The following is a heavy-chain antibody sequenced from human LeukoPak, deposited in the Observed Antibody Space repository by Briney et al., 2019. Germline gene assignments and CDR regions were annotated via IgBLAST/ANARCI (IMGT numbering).Heavy chain of an antibody. J-gene: IGHJ4*02. D-gene: IGHD2-15*01. V-gene: IGHV3-30-3*01. CDR3: ARDIGGSRRFDY. CDR2: ISYDGSNK. Sequence: GGSLRLSCAASGFTFSSYAMHWVRQAPGKGLEWVAVISYDGSNKYYADSVKGRFTISRDNSKNTLYLQMNSLRAEDTAVYYCARDIGGSRRFDYWGQGTLVTVSS. CDR1: GFTFSSYA.